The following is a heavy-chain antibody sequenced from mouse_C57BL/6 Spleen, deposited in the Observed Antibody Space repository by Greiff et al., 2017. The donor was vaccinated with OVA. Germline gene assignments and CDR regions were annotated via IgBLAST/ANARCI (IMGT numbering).Heavy chain of an antibody. D-gene: IGHD1-1*01. V-gene: IGHV14-2*01. CDR2: IDPEDGET. CDR3: ARGYDGRSFFDY. CDR1: GFNIKDYY. J-gene: IGHJ2*01. Sequence: EVQRVESGAELVKPGASVKLSCTASGFNIKDYYMHWVKQRTEQGLEWIGRIDPEDGETKYAPKFQGKATIPADTSSNTAYLQLSSLTSEDTAVYYCARGYDGRSFFDYWGQGTTLTVSS.